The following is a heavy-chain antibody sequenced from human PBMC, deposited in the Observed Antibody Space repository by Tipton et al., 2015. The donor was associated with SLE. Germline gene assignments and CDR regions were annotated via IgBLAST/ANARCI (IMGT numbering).Heavy chain of an antibody. J-gene: IGHJ4*02. V-gene: IGHV4-61*09. CDR1: GGSISSGSYY. CDR3: ARDEGLGRSFDY. D-gene: IGHD7-27*01. Sequence: TLSLTCTVSGGSISSGSYYWSWIRQPPGKGLEWIGYIYTSGSTNYNPSLKSRVTISVDTSKNQFSLKLSSVAAADTAVYYCARDEGLGRSFDYWGQGTLVTVSS. CDR2: IYTSGST.